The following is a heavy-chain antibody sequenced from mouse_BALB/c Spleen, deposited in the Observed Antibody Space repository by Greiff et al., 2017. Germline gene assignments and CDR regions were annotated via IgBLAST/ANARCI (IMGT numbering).Heavy chain of an antibody. J-gene: IGHJ2*01. V-gene: IGHV5-6-4*01. CDR3: TREDGNYDYYFDY. Sequence: DVMLVESGGGLVKPGGSLKLSCAASGFTFSSYTMSWVRQTPEKRLEWVATISSGGSYTYYPDSVKGRFTISRDNAKNTLYLQMSSLKSEDTAMYYCTREDGNYDYYFDYWGQGTTLTVSS. CDR2: ISSGGSYT. CDR1: GFTFSSYT. D-gene: IGHD2-1*01.